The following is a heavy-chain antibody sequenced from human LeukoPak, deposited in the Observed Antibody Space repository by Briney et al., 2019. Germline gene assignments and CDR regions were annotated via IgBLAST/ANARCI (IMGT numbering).Heavy chain of an antibody. V-gene: IGHV1-69*04. CDR3: AREHGLLAAAGYNWFDP. J-gene: IGHJ5*02. Sequence: SVKVSCKASGGTFSSYAISWVRQAPGQGLEWMGRIIPILGIANYAQKFQGRVTITADKSTSTAYMELSSLRSEDTAVYYCAREHGLLAAAGYNWFDPWGQGTLVTVSS. CDR1: GGTFSSYA. CDR2: IIPILGIA. D-gene: IGHD6-13*01.